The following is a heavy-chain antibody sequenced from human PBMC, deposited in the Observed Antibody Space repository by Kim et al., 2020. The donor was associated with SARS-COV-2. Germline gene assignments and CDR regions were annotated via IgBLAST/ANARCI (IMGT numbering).Heavy chain of an antibody. CDR3: ARSDSIWFGELHPDAFDI. CDR2: IYYSGST. CDR1: GGSISSSSYY. D-gene: IGHD3-10*01. Sequence: SETLSLTCTVSGGSISSSSYYWGWIRQPPGKGLEWIGSIYYSGSTYYNPSLKSRVTISVDTSKNQFSLKLSSVTAADTAVYYCARSDSIWFGELHPDAFDIWGQGTMVTVSS. J-gene: IGHJ3*02. V-gene: IGHV4-39*01.